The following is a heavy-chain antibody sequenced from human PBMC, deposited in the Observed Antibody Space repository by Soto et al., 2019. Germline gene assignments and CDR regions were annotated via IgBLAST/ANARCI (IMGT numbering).Heavy chain of an antibody. CDR1: GFTFDDYA. V-gene: IGHV3-9*01. D-gene: IGHD5-12*01. J-gene: IGHJ3*02. CDR3: AGRGHSGYDDAFDI. Sequence: ESGGGLVQPGRSLRLSCAASGFTFDDYAMHWVRQAPGKGLEWVSGISWNSGSIGYADSVKGRFTISRDNAKNSLYLQMNSLRAEDTASYYCAGRGHSGYDDAFDIWGQGTMVTVSS. CDR2: ISWNSGSI.